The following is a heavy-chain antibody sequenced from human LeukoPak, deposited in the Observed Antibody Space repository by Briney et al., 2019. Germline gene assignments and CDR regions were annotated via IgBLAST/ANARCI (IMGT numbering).Heavy chain of an antibody. V-gene: IGHV6-1*01. CDR3: ARGAVLMVYARTGPWFDP. CDR1: GDSVSSNSAA. Sequence: SQTLSLTCAISGDSVSSNSAAWNWIRQSPSRGLEWLGRTYYRSKWCNDYAVSVKSRITINPDTSKNQFSLQLNSVTPEDTAVYYCARGAVLMVYARTGPWFDPWGQGTLVTVSS. D-gene: IGHD2-8*01. CDR2: TYYRSKWCN. J-gene: IGHJ5*02.